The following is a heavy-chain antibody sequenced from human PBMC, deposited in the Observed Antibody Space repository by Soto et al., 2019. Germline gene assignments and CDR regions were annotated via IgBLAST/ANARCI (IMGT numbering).Heavy chain of an antibody. D-gene: IGHD3-9*01. CDR3: ATSSDTGYIFDF. CDR1: GFSFSSYW. CDR2: IKQDGSEK. J-gene: IGHJ4*02. Sequence: GGSLRLSCAASGFSFSSYWMSWVRQAPGKGLEWVANIKQDGSEKYYVDSVKGRFTIFRDSAKNSLYLQMNSLRAEDTAVYYCATSSDTGYIFDFWGQGTLVTLSS. V-gene: IGHV3-7*01.